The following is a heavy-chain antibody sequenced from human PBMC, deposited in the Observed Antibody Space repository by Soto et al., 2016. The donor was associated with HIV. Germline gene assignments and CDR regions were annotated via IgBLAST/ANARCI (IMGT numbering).Heavy chain of an antibody. CDR1: GDSISGYY. V-gene: IGHV4-59*01. CDR2: VFYSGST. Sequence: VQLQQWGAGLLKPSETLSLTCTVSGDSISGYYWSWIRQLPGKGLEWIGYVFYSGSTKYNPSLKSRVTISVDTSKNQFSLKLSSVTAADTAVYYCARSYGDFVGYYYYYYMDVWGNGTTVTVSS. J-gene: IGHJ6*03. D-gene: IGHD4-17*01. CDR3: ARSYGDFVGYYYYYYMDV.